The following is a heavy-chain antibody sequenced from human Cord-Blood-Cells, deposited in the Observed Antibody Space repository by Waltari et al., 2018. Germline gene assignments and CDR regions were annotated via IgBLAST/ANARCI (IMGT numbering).Heavy chain of an antibody. CDR2: IYYSGST. CDR3: ARRAVIAFDI. V-gene: IGHV4-39*01. D-gene: IGHD3-22*01. Sequence: QLQLQESGPGLVKPSETLSLTCTVPGGSISSSSYYWGWIRQPPGKGLEWIGSIYYSGSTYYNPSLKSRVTISVDTSKNQFSLKLSSVTAADTAVYYCARRAVIAFDIWGQGTMVTVSS. CDR1: GGSISSSSYY. J-gene: IGHJ3*02.